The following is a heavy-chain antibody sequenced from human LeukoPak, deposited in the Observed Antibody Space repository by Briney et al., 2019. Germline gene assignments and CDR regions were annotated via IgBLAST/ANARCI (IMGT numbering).Heavy chain of an antibody. CDR1: GFTFSTFE. V-gene: IGHV3-48*03. CDR3: AGKTRDGYTDGRFDV. CDR2: ISTTGRTT. J-gene: IGHJ4*02. Sequence: QPRGSLRLSCEGSGFTFSTFEMNWVRQAPGKGLEWVSYISTTGRTTFYADSVQGRFTMSRDNAKNSVFLQLNSLRADDTALYYCAGKTRDGYTDGRFDVWGQGTLVTVSS. D-gene: IGHD5-24*01.